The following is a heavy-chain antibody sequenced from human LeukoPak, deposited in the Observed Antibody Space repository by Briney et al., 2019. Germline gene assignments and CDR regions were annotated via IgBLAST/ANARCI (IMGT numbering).Heavy chain of an antibody. D-gene: IGHD1-26*01. V-gene: IGHV1-2*02. CDR3: ASHRSSGRKAYDEY. CDR2: INPNSGGT. J-gene: IGHJ4*02. Sequence: SVTVSLKASGYTFTCYYMHWVGQAPGQGLEWMGWINPNSGGTNYAQKFQGRVTMTRDTSISTAYMELSRLRSDDTAVYYCASHRSSGRKAYDEYWGQGTLVTVSS. CDR1: GYTFTCYY.